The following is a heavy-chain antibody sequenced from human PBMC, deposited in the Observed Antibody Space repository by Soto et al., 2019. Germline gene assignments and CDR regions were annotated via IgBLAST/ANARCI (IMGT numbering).Heavy chain of an antibody. CDR1: GGTFSSYA. D-gene: IGHD3-22*01. CDR2: IIPIFGTA. CDR3: ARARDVVVYACYFDY. J-gene: IGHJ4*02. V-gene: IGHV1-69*06. Sequence: QVQLVQSGAEVKKPGSSVKVSCKASGGTFSSYAISWVRQAPGQGIEWMGGIIPIFGTANYAQKFQGRVTITEHKSASTACMAWSRLSSEATAVYYWARARDVVVYACYFDYWGQGTLVTVSA.